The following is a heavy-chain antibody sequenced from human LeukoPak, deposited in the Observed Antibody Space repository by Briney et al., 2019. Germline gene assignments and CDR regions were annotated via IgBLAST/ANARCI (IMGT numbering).Heavy chain of an antibody. CDR2: INPNGGDT. CDR3: ARDRWVGATNTFDY. Sequence: ASVKVSCKASGYSFTGYYMHWVRQAPGQGLEWMGWINPNGGDTNYAQKFQGRVTMTRDTSISTAYMELSSLRSDDAAVYYCARDRWVGATNTFDYWGQGTLVTVSS. V-gene: IGHV1-2*02. CDR1: GYSFTGYY. J-gene: IGHJ4*02. D-gene: IGHD1-26*01.